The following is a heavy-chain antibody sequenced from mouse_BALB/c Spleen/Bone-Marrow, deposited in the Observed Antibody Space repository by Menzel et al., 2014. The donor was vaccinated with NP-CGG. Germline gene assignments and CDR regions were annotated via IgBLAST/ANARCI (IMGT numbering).Heavy chain of an antibody. Sequence: VQVVESGPSLVQPSQSLSITCTVSGFSLTSYGVHWVRQSPGKGLEWLGAIWRGGSTNYNATFMTKPTITEDNSKSQVFIKMNSLQADDTAIYYCAKRGNYGYLDYWGQGTTLTVSS. J-gene: IGHJ2*01. D-gene: IGHD2-1*01. CDR2: IWRGGST. V-gene: IGHV2-5-1*01. CDR3: AKRGNYGYLDY. CDR1: GFSLTSYG.